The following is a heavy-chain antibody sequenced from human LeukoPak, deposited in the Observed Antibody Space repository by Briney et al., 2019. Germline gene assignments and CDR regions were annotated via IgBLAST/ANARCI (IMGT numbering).Heavy chain of an antibody. Sequence: GSLRLSCAASGFTFSSYWMHWVHQAPGKGLEWIGSIYYSGSTYYNPSLKSRVTISVDTSKNQFSLKLSSVTAADTAVYYCARRGYSNLDAFDIWGQGTMVTVSS. D-gene: IGHD4-11*01. CDR2: IYYSGST. CDR3: ARRGYSNLDAFDI. J-gene: IGHJ3*02. CDR1: GFTFSSYW. V-gene: IGHV4-39*01.